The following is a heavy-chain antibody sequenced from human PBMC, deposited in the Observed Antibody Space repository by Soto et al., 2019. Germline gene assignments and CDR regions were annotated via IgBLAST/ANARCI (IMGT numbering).Heavy chain of an antibody. CDR1: GGTFSSYS. CDR2: ITPLYGTK. V-gene: IGHV1-69*12. CDR3: ARGGTLKPFDP. J-gene: IGHJ5*02. Sequence: QVQLVQSGPEVKEPGSSVKVSCKTSGGTFSSYSLNWVRQAPGQGLEWMGVITPLYGTKNYAQRFRGRVTFTAVEATSTVYMELTRATSDDTDVYFCARGGTLKPFDPRVQGTLVTVSS. D-gene: IGHD3-16*01.